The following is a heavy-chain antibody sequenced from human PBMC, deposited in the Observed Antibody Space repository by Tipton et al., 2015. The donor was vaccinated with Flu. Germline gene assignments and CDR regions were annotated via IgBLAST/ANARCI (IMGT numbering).Heavy chain of an antibody. J-gene: IGHJ2*01. Sequence: SLRLSCATSGFTFTNYWMSWIRQAPRKGLEWVAHISQDGNDKYYVDSVKGRFTISRDNAKKSLSLQMNSLRAEDTALYYCARDSEPNVVPSATIVLPISFFDLWGRGTLVTVSS. CDR2: ISQDGNDK. D-gene: IGHD2-2*01. CDR1: GFTFTNYW. V-gene: IGHV3-7*03. CDR3: ARDSEPNVVPSATIVLPISFFDL.